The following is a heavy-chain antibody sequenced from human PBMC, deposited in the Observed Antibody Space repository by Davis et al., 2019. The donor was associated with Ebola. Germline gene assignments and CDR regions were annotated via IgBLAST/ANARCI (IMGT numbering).Heavy chain of an antibody. D-gene: IGHD3-22*01. CDR1: GYTFTGYY. V-gene: IGHV1-69*13. J-gene: IGHJ4*02. CDR3: ARDRYSDGSGYFFEQSH. Sequence: SVQVSCKASGYTFTGYYMHWLRQAPGQGLDWMGGIIPVFGIPKYAQKFQGRVTITADESTNTAYMKLSSLRSEDTAVYYCARDRYSDGSGYFFEQSHWGQGTLVTVSS. CDR2: IIPVFGIP.